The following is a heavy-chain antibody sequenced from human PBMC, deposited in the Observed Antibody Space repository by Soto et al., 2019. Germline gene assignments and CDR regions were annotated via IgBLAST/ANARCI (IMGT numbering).Heavy chain of an antibody. D-gene: IGHD2-15*01. CDR2: INAGNGNT. CDR1: GYTITSYA. Sequence: APLKVSCKTSGYTITSYAIHWVLKAQGQMLEWMGWINAGNGNTKYAQKFQGRVTITRDTSASTAYMELSSLRSDDSAVYYCARSYCGNPCDYWGQGTLVTVSS. CDR3: ARSYCGNPCDY. J-gene: IGHJ4*01. V-gene: IGHV1-3*01.